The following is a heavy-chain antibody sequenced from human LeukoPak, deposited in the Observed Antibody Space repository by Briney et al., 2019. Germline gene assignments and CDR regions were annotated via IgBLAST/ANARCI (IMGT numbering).Heavy chain of an antibody. D-gene: IGHD3-10*01. CDR1: GFTFSSYW. Sequence: GGSLRLSCAASGFTFSSYWMSWVRQAPGKGLDWVSYISSSSTTIYYADSVKGRFTISRDNAKNTLYLQMNSLRAEDTAIFYCAKTEWFGTNFHSWGQGTLVTVSS. J-gene: IGHJ4*02. CDR2: ISSSSTTI. V-gene: IGHV3-48*01. CDR3: AKTEWFGTNFHS.